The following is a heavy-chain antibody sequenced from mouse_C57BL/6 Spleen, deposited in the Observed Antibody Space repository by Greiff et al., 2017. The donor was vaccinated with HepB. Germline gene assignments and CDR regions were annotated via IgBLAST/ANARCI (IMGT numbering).Heavy chain of an antibody. Sequence: QVQLQQPGAELVKPGASVKLSCKASGYTFTSYWMQWVKQRPGQGLEWIGEIDPSDSYTNYNQKFKGKATLTVDTSSSTAYMQLSSLTSEDSAVYYCARAYYGSSNYFDYWGQGTTLTVSS. D-gene: IGHD1-1*01. CDR1: GYTFTSYW. CDR3: ARAYYGSSNYFDY. CDR2: IDPSDSYT. V-gene: IGHV1-50*01. J-gene: IGHJ2*01.